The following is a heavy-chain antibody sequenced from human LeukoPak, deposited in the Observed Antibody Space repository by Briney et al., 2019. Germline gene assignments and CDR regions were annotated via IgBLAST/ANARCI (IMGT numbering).Heavy chain of an antibody. CDR1: GGSISDNY. D-gene: IGHD2-15*01. CDR3: ARHPFATPFDY. CDR2: AYYSGHT. Sequence: SETLSLTCTVSGGSISDNYWSWIRQPPGKGLEWIGYAYYSGHTNHNSSLKSRVTMSLDTSKSQFSLRLSSVTAADTAVYFCARHPFATPFDYWGPGTLVSVSA. V-gene: IGHV4-59*08. J-gene: IGHJ4*02.